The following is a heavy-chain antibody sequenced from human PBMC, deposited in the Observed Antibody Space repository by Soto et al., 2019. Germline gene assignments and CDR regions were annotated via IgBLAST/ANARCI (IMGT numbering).Heavy chain of an antibody. CDR1: GGSISSYY. CDR3: ARGNYGDDY. J-gene: IGHJ4*02. Sequence: QVQLQESGPGLVKPSETLSLTCTVSGGSISSYYWSWIRQPPGKGLEWIGYIYYSGSTNYNPSLKSRVTISVDTSKNQFSLKLSSGTAADTAVYYCARGNYGDDYWGQGTLVTVSS. V-gene: IGHV4-59*01. CDR2: IYYSGST. D-gene: IGHD4-17*01.